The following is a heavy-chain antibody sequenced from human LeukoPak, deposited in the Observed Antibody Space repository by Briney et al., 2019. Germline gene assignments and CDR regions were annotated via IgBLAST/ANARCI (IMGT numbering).Heavy chain of an antibody. CDR1: AGSFNGYY. V-gene: IGHV4-34*01. D-gene: IGHD5-24*01. Sequence: SETLSLTCTVSAGSFNGYYWTWIRQAPGKGLEWIGDINHGGGTNYNPSLKSRVTFSVDTSKSQFSLKMTSVTAADTANYFCARGRMASPRFFDYWGQGMLVTVSS. J-gene: IGHJ4*02. CDR3: ARGRMASPRFFDY. CDR2: INHGGGT.